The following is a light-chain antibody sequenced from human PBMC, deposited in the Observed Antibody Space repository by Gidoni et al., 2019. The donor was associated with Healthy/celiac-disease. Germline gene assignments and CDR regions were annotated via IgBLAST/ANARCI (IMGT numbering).Light chain of an antibody. J-gene: IGLJ3*02. CDR3: SSYTSSSTPWV. Sequence: QSALTQPASVSGSPGQSITIPCTGTSSDVGGYNNVPWYQQYPGKAPKLMIYEVSNRPSGVPDRFSGSKSGNTASLTISGLQAEDEADYYCSSYTSSSTPWVFGGGTKLTVL. CDR2: EVS. CDR1: SSDVGGYNN. V-gene: IGLV2-14*01.